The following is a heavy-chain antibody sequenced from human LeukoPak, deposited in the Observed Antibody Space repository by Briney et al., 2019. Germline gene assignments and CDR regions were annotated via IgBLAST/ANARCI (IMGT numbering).Heavy chain of an antibody. V-gene: IGHV4-59*08. Sequence: SETLSLTCTVSGGSISSYYWSWIRQPPGKGLEWIGYIYYSGSTNYNPSLKSRVTISVDTSKNQFSLKLSSVTAADTAVYYCARQSRSRAYYYGMDAWGQGTTVTVSS. CDR2: IYYSGST. CDR1: GGSISSYY. CDR3: ARQSRSRAYYYGMDA. J-gene: IGHJ6*02.